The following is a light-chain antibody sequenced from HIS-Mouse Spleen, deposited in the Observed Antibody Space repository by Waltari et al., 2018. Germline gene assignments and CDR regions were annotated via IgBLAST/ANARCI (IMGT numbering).Light chain of an antibody. Sequence: SYELTQPSSVSVSPGQTARITCSGDVLAKKYARWFQQKPGQAPVRVIYKDSERPSGRPERFAGSSSGTTVTLTISGAQVEDEADYYCYSAADNNRVFGGGTKLTVL. CDR2: KDS. CDR1: VLAKKY. J-gene: IGLJ3*02. CDR3: YSAADNNRV. V-gene: IGLV3-27*01.